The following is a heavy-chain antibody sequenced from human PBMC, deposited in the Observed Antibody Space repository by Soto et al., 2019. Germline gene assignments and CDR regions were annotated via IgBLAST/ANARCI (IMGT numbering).Heavy chain of an antibody. CDR2: INAGNGNT. V-gene: IGHV1-3*01. CDR3: ARAWYPLLSTWFDP. D-gene: IGHD2-2*01. J-gene: IGHJ5*02. CDR1: GSPFTSSA. Sequence: SVKVSCTAAGSPFTSSAMHWVRESAGQRLEWMGWINAGNGNTKYSQKFQGRVIITRDTSASTVYMQLSNLRSEDTAVYYCARAWYPLLSTWFDPCGQGTLVTVSS.